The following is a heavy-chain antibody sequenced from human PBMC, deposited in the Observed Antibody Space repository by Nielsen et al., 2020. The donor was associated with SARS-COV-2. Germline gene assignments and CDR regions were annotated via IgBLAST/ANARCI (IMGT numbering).Heavy chain of an antibody. J-gene: IGHJ6*02. CDR3: ARDWDSSGWYYQYYYYGMDV. D-gene: IGHD6-19*01. CDR1: GFTFSSYS. Sequence: GESLKISCAASGFTFSSYSMNWVCQAPGKGLEWVSSISSSSSYIYYADSVKGRFTISRDNAKNSLYLQMNSLRAEDTAVYYCARDWDSSGWYYQYYYYGMDVWGQGTTVTVSS. CDR2: ISSSSSYI. V-gene: IGHV3-21*01.